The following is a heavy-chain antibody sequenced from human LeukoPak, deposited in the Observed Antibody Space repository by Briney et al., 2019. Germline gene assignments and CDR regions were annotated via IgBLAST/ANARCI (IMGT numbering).Heavy chain of an antibody. J-gene: IGHJ4*02. V-gene: IGHV4-30-4*08. Sequence: SQTLSLTCTVSGGSISSGDYYWSWIRQPPGKGLEWIGYIYYSGSTYYNPSLKSRVTISVDTSKNQFSLKLSSVTAADTAVYYCAREGGYYGDYPDYWGQGTLVTVSS. CDR2: IYYSGST. CDR1: GGSISSGDYY. D-gene: IGHD4-17*01. CDR3: AREGGYYGDYPDY.